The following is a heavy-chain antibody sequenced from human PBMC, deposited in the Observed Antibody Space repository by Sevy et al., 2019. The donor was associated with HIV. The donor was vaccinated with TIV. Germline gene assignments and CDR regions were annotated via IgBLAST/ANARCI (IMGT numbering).Heavy chain of an antibody. V-gene: IGHV3-7*01. CDR2: INEDGGRL. J-gene: IGHJ4*02. D-gene: IGHD5-18*01. CDR3: ARDRAYSALDY. Sequence: GGSLRLSCVASGFTFSASWMTWVRQAPGKGLERIAFINEDGGRLGYVDSVRGRFTISRENTKNSLYLQMNSLRAEDTAVYFGARDRAYSALDYWGQGTLVTVSS. CDR1: GFTFSASW.